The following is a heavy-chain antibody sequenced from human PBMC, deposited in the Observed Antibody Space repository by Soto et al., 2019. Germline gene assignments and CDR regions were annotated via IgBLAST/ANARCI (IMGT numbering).Heavy chain of an antibody. CDR3: ARITMVREYWYFDL. J-gene: IGHJ2*01. D-gene: IGHD3-10*01. CDR2: IYYSGST. Sequence: QVQLQESGPGLVKPSQTLSLTCTVSGGSISSGDYYWSWIRQHPGKGLEWIGYIYYSGSTYYNPSLMSRVTISVDTSKNQFSLKLTSVTAADTAVYYCARITMVREYWYFDLWGRGTLVTVSS. CDR1: GGSISSGDYY. V-gene: IGHV4-31*03.